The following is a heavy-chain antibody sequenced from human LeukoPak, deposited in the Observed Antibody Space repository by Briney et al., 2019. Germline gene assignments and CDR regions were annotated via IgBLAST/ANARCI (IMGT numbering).Heavy chain of an antibody. Sequence: SVKVSCKASGGTFSSYAISWVRQAPGQGLEWMGGIIPIFDTANYAQKFQGRVTITADESTSTAYMELSSLRSEDTAVYYCARVRGDFWSGYFGFDPWGQGTLVTVSS. CDR1: GGTFSSYA. D-gene: IGHD3-3*01. J-gene: IGHJ5*02. CDR2: IIPIFDTA. V-gene: IGHV1-69*13. CDR3: ARVRGDFWSGYFGFDP.